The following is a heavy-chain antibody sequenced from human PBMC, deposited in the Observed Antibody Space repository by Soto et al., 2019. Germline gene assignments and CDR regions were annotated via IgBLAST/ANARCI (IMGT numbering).Heavy chain of an antibody. CDR2: IIPIFGTA. D-gene: IGHD3-10*01. Sequence: SVKVSCKASGGTFSSYAISWVRQAPGQGLELMGGIIPIFGTANYAQKFQGRVTITADESTSTAYMELSSLRSEDTAVYYCARVSYYGSGSYYNLNYYGMDVWGQGTTVTVSS. CDR3: ARVSYYGSGSYYNLNYYGMDV. CDR1: GGTFSSYA. J-gene: IGHJ6*02. V-gene: IGHV1-69*13.